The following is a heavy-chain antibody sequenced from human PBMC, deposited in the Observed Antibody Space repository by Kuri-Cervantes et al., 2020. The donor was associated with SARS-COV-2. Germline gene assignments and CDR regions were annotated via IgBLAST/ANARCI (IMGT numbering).Heavy chain of an antibody. CDR1: GFTFNSYA. J-gene: IGHJ3*02. CDR3: AKDSRGIAVAEAFDI. CDR2: ISGSGGST. V-gene: IGHV3-23*01. D-gene: IGHD6-19*01. Sequence: GESLKISCAASGFTFNSYAMSWVRQAPGKGLEWVSAISGSGGSTYYADSVKGRFTISRDNSKNTLYLQMNSLRAEDTAVYYCAKDSRGIAVAEAFDIWGQGTMVTVSS.